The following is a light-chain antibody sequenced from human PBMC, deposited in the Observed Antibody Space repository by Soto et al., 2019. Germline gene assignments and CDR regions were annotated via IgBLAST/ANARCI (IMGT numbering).Light chain of an antibody. CDR1: SSNIGSNA. J-gene: IGLJ1*01. CDR3: AAWDDSLNGHYV. CDR2: SNN. Sequence: QSALPQPPSASGTPGQRVTISCSGSSSNIGSNAVNWYQQLPGTAPKLLIFSNNQRPSGVPDRFSGSKSGTSASLAISRLQSEDEADYYCAAWDDSLNGHYVSGYGTKVTVL. V-gene: IGLV1-44*01.